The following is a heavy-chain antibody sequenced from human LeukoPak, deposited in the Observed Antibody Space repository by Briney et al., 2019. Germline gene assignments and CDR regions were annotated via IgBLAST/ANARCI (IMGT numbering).Heavy chain of an antibody. CDR1: GFIFSSYS. J-gene: IGHJ6*03. CDR2: ISSSGSTM. D-gene: IGHD2-15*01. CDR3: AKNGDRGAYCTGGTCYPYFYYYMDV. V-gene: IGHV3-48*01. Sequence: GGSLRLSCAASGFIFSSYSMNWVRQAPGKGLEWVSYISSSGSTMYYAASVKGRFSISRDNAQNSLYLQMNSLRAEDTAIYYCAKNGDRGAYCTGGTCYPYFYYYMDVWGKGTTVTI.